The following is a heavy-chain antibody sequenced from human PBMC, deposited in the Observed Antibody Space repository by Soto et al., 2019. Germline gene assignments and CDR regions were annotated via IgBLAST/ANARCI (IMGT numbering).Heavy chain of an antibody. CDR2: VKSKTHGGTT. Sequence: GGSLRLSCAASGFTFSNAWINWVRQAPGKGLEWVGRVKSKTHGGTTDFAAPVKGRFAISRDDSKNVVYLEMNSLKTEDTAINYCAKAAAVHPWNYYYGMDVWGQGTTVTVSS. D-gene: IGHD6-13*01. J-gene: IGHJ6*02. CDR1: GFTFSNAW. CDR3: AKAAAVHPWNYYYGMDV. V-gene: IGHV3-15*07.